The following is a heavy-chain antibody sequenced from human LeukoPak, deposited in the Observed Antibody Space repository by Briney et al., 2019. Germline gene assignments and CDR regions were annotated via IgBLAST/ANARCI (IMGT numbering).Heavy chain of an antibody. D-gene: IGHD6-13*01. V-gene: IGHV3-33*01. J-gene: IGHJ5*02. CDR1: GFIFSSYA. CDR2: IWNDGSNK. Sequence: GRSLRLSCAASGFIFSSYAMHWVRQAPGTGLEWVAVIWNDGSNKYYADSVKGRFTISRDNSKNTLYLQMNSLRPEDTAIYYCARGFAATGNATCFDPWGQGTPVTVPS. CDR3: ARGFAATGNATCFDP.